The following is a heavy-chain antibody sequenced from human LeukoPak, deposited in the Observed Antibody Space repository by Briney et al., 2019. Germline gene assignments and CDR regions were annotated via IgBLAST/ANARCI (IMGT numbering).Heavy chain of an antibody. Sequence: GGSLRLSCAASGFTFSSYSMNWVRQAPGKGLEWVSSISSSSSYIYYADSVKGRFTISRDNAKNSLYLQMNSLRSEDTAVYYCAREVTYYYDSSGYLSDYWGQGTLVTVSS. D-gene: IGHD3-22*01. CDR1: GFTFSSYS. V-gene: IGHV3-21*01. CDR2: ISSSSSYI. J-gene: IGHJ4*02. CDR3: AREVTYYYDSSGYLSDY.